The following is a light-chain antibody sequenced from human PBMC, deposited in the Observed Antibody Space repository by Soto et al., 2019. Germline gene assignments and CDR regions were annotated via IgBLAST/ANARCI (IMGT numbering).Light chain of an antibody. V-gene: IGLV2-18*02. Sequence: QSVLTQPPSVSGSPGQPVTISCTGTSSDVGKYDRVSWYQQPPGTAPKLIIYEVTNRPSGVPARFSGSKSGNTASLTISGLQAEDEADYYCSSYTSRSRYVFGTGTKVTVL. CDR1: SSDVGKYDR. CDR3: SSYTSRSRYV. J-gene: IGLJ1*01. CDR2: EVT.